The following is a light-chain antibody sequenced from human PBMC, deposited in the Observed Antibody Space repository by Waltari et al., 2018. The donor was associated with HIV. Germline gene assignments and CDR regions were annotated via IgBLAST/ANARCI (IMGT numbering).Light chain of an antibody. CDR2: AAS. CDR3: QQSYSIPLT. J-gene: IGKJ4*01. CDR1: QSISTY. Sequence: DIQMTQSPSSLSASVGDRVTITCRASQSISTYFNWYQQKPGKAPQLLIYAASNLQSGVPSRFSGSGSRTEFTLTISSLQREDFATYYCQQSYSIPLTFGGGTKVEIK. V-gene: IGKV1-39*01.